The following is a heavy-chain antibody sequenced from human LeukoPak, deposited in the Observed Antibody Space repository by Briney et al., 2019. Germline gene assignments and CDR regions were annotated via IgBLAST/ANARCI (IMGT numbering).Heavy chain of an antibody. Sequence: PGGSLRLSCAGSGFTIHDHAMHWVRHAPGKGLEWVSVIDWNSGRISYADSVKGRLTISRDNAKNSLYLQMNSLRAEDTALYYCGKDVLAGFLDVWGQGTTVTVSS. CDR2: IDWNSGRI. V-gene: IGHV3-9*01. J-gene: IGHJ6*02. CDR3: GKDVLAGFLDV. CDR1: GFTIHDHA. D-gene: IGHD3-10*01.